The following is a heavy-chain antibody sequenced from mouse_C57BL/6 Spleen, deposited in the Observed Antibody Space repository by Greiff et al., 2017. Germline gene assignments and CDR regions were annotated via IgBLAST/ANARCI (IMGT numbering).Heavy chain of an antibody. Sequence: VQLQQSGAELVKPGASVKLSCKVSGYTFTEYTIHWVKQRSGQGLEWIGWFYTGCGSMKYNEKFKDKSTCTADKSSSTVYMELSRLTSEDAAVYFDSRHEVCLLYYGYLFDYWGQGTTLTVSS. D-gene: IGHD2-2*01. CDR2: FYTGCGSM. CDR1: GYTFTEYT. V-gene: IGHV1-62-2*01. CDR3: SRHEVCLLYYGYLFDY. J-gene: IGHJ2*01.